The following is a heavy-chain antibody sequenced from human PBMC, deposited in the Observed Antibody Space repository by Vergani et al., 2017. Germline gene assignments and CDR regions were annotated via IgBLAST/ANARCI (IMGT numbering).Heavy chain of an antibody. CDR3: ARSPVWGSSAVEDY. Sequence: QMQLVQSGSELKKTGASVKVSCKASGYTISNYVLNWVRQAPGQGLEWMGWINPNSGGTNYAQKFQGRVTMTRDTSISTAYMELSRLRSDDTAVYYCARSPVWGSSAVEDYWGQGTLVTVSS. D-gene: IGHD3-16*01. CDR1: GYTISNYV. J-gene: IGHJ4*02. CDR2: INPNSGGT. V-gene: IGHV1-2*02.